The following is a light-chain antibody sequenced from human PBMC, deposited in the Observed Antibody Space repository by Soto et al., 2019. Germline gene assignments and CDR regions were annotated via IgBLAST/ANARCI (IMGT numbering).Light chain of an antibody. J-gene: IGKJ3*01. V-gene: IGKV3-20*01. CDR1: QSVSISY. Sequence: EIVLTQSPGTLSLSPGERATLSCRASQSVSISYLAWYQQKPGQAPRLLIYSTSSRATGIPDRFSGSGSGTDFTLTISRLEPEDFAVYYCHQYGSSPFTFGPGTNVDIK. CDR3: HQYGSSPFT. CDR2: STS.